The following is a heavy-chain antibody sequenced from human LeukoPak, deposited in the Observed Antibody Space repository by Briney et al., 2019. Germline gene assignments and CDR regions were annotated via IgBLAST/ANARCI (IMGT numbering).Heavy chain of an antibody. D-gene: IGHD3-10*01. Sequence: ASVKVSCKASGYTFTGYYMHWVRQAPGQGLEWMGWINPNSGGTNYAQKFQGRVTMTRDTSISTAYMELSRLRSDDTAVYYCARVLSPTGQGDYWGQGTLVTVSS. CDR1: GYTFTGYY. V-gene: IGHV1-2*02. CDR3: ARVLSPTGQGDY. J-gene: IGHJ4*02. CDR2: INPNSGGT.